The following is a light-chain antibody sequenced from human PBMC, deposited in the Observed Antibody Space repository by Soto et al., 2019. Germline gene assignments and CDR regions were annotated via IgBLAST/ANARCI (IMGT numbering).Light chain of an antibody. CDR3: RSYASSRGVV. Sequence: QSVLTQPPSVSGAPGQRVTISCTGSSSNIGAGYDVHWYQQHPGTAPKLLIYGNNNRPSGVPDRFSGSKSGTAASLAITGLQAEDEADYYCRSYASSRGVVFGGGTKLTVL. CDR2: GNN. CDR1: SSNIGAGYD. J-gene: IGLJ2*01. V-gene: IGLV1-40*01.